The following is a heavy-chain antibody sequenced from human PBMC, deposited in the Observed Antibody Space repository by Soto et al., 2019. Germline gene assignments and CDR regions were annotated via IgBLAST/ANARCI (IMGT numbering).Heavy chain of an antibody. V-gene: IGHV3-23*01. D-gene: IGHD3-3*01. CDR2: ISGSGGST. J-gene: IGHJ4*02. CDR3: AKDFNLMVVEWLLLNWLFDY. CDR1: GFTFSSYA. Sequence: PGGSLRLSCAASGFTFSSYAMSWVRQAPGKGLEWVSAISGSGGSTYYADSVKGRFTISRDNSKNTLYLQMNSLRAEDTAVYYCAKDFNLMVVEWLLLNWLFDYWGQGTLVTVSS.